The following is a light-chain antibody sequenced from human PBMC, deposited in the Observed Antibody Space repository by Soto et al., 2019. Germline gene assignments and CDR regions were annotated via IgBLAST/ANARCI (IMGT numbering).Light chain of an antibody. Sequence: DIQMTQSPSTLSGSVGDRVTITCRASQTISSWMAWYQQKPGKAPKLLIYKASTLKSGVPSRFSGSESGTEFTLTISSGQPDDFATYYCQHYNSYSEAFGQGTKVELK. J-gene: IGKJ1*01. CDR1: QTISSW. CDR2: KAS. CDR3: QHYNSYSEA. V-gene: IGKV1-5*03.